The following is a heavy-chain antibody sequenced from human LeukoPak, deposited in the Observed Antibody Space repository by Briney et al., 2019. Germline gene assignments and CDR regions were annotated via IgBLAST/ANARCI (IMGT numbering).Heavy chain of an antibody. CDR2: INHSGST. V-gene: IGHV4-34*01. D-gene: IGHD6-13*01. Sequence: ETLSLTCAVYGGSFSGYDWSWIRQPPGKGLEWIGEINHSGSTNYNPSLKSRVTISVDTSKNQFSLKLRSVTAADTAVYYCARISSSNWYNERGAFDVWGQGTMVTVSS. CDR3: ARISSSNWYNERGAFDV. CDR1: GGSFSGYD. J-gene: IGHJ3*01.